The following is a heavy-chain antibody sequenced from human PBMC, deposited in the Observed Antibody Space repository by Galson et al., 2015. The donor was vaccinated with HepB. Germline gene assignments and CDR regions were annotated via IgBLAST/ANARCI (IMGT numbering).Heavy chain of an antibody. CDR3: AKDGGAWHYPTGPIDY. J-gene: IGHJ4*02. CDR1: GFTFDDYA. Sequence: SLRLSCAASGFTFDDYAMHWVRQAPGKGLEWVSGISWNSGSIGYADSVKGRFTISRDNAKNSLYLQMNSLRAEDTALYYCAKDGGAWHYPTGPIDYWGQGTLVTVSS. D-gene: IGHD1-7*01. CDR2: ISWNSGSI. V-gene: IGHV3-9*01.